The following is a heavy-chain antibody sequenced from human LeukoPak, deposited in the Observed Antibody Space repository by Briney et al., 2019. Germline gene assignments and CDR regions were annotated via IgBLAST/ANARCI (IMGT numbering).Heavy chain of an antibody. J-gene: IGHJ4*02. D-gene: IGHD6-19*01. CDR2: ISSSSSTI. CDR3: AREGSRVDY. Sequence: GGSLRLSCAASGFTFSSYSMNWVRQAPGKGLEWVSYISSSSSTIYYADSVKGRFTISRDNAKNSLYLQMNSLRAEDTAVYYCAREGSRVDYWGQGTLVTVSS. CDR1: GFTFSSYS. V-gene: IGHV3-48*01.